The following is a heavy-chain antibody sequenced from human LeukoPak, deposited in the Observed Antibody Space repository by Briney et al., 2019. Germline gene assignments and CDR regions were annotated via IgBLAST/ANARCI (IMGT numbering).Heavy chain of an antibody. Sequence: SETLSLTCAVYGGSFSGYYWSWIRQPPGKGLEWIGEINHSGSTNYNPSLKSRVTISVDTSKNQFSLKLSSVTAADTAVYYCARRTIVVVPAAIGFDYWGQGTLVTVSS. V-gene: IGHV4-34*01. D-gene: IGHD2-2*02. J-gene: IGHJ4*02. CDR2: INHSGST. CDR1: GGSFSGYY. CDR3: ARRTIVVVPAAIGFDY.